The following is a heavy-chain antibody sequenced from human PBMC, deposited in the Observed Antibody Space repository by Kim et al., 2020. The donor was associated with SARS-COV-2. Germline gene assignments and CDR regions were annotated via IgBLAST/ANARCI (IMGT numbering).Heavy chain of an antibody. J-gene: IGHJ3*02. CDR1: GFTFSSYS. CDR2: ISSSSSYI. CDR3: AGSIMGTTGDTFVI. Sequence: GGSLRLSCAASGFTFSSYSMNWVRQAPGKGLEWLSSISSSSSYIYSADSVKGRFTISRDNAKNSLYLQMNSLRAEDTARYYCAGSIMGTTGDTFVIWGQG. V-gene: IGHV3-21*01. D-gene: IGHD1-7*01.